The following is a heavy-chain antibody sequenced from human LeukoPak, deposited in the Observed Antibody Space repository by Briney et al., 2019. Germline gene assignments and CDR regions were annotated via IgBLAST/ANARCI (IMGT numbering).Heavy chain of an antibody. CDR2: IRNDGSDK. D-gene: IGHD3-10*01. J-gene: IGHJ4*02. CDR1: GFTFGAYA. V-gene: IGHV3-30*02. Sequence: GGSLRLSCNTSGFTFGAYAINWFRQAPGKGLEWVAFIRNDGSDKYYAVSVKGRFTISRDNSKNTLYLQMNSLRAEDTALYYCAKDRAFGQFLWGNDYWGQGTLVTVSS. CDR3: AKDRAFGQFLWGNDY.